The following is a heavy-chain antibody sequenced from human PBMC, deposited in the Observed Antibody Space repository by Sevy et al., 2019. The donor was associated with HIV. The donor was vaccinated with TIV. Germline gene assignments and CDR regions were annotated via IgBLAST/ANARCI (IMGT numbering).Heavy chain of an antibody. D-gene: IGHD6-19*01. V-gene: IGHV3-21*01. CDR2: ISSSSYI. J-gene: IGHJ4*02. Sequence: GGSLRLSCAASGFTFSSYSMNWVRQAPGKGLEWVSSISSSSYIYYADSVKGRFTISRDNAKNSLYLQMNSLRAEDTAVYYCARDRIAVAGTNYFDYWGQGTLVTVSS. CDR1: GFTFSSYS. CDR3: ARDRIAVAGTNYFDY.